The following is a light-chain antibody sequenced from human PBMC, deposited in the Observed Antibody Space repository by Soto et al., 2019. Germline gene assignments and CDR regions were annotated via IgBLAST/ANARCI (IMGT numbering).Light chain of an antibody. Sequence: EIVLTQSPGTLSLSPGERATFSCRASQSVSNSSLAWYHQKPGQAPRLLLFAASRRATGIPDTFSGSGSGTDFTLTISRQEPEDFAVYYCQVYGNSPMYTFGQGTRLEIK. CDR3: QVYGNSPMYT. V-gene: IGKV3-20*01. J-gene: IGKJ2*01. CDR1: QSVSNSS. CDR2: AAS.